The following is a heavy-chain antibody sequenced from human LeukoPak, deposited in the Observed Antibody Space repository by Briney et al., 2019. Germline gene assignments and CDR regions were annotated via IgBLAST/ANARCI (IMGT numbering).Heavy chain of an antibody. Sequence: ASVNVSCKASGYTFTSYAMHWVRQAPGQRLEWMGWINAGNGNTKYSQKFQGRVTITRDTSASTAYMELSSLRSEDTAVYYCARSGGSTGVANWFDPWGQGTLVTVSS. CDR2: INAGNGNT. J-gene: IGHJ5*02. CDR3: ARSGGSTGVANWFDP. D-gene: IGHD3-3*01. V-gene: IGHV1-3*01. CDR1: GYTFTSYA.